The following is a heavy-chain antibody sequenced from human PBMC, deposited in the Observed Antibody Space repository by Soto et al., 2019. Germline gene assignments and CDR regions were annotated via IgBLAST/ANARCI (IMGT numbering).Heavy chain of an antibody. CDR3: ARIPGSDYSDTLDF. J-gene: IGHJ4*02. V-gene: IGHV4-34*01. CDR1: GGSFSGYH. Sequence: PSETLSLTCAVYGGSFSGYHWTWIRQPPGRGLDWIGEITHRGSPNYNPSLKSRVTISVDTSKNQFSLNLRSVTAADTAVYYCARIPGSDYSDTLDFWGQGTLVTVSS. CDR2: ITHRGSP. D-gene: IGHD4-17*01.